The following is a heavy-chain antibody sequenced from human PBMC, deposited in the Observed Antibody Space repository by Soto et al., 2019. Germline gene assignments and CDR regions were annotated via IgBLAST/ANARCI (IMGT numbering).Heavy chain of an antibody. J-gene: IGHJ6*02. V-gene: IGHV3-23*01. CDR2: ISGSGGVT. CDR3: ARELDGIDV. Sequence: PGGSLRLSCAASGFTFSSYARSWVRQAPGKGLEWVSAISGSGGVTYYADSVQGRFTISRDNAKNSLYLQMNSLRAEDTAVYYCARELDGIDVWGQGTTVTVSS. CDR1: GFTFSSYA.